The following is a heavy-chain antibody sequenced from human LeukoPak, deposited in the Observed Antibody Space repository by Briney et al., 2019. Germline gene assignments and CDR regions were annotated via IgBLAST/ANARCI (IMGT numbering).Heavy chain of an antibody. J-gene: IGHJ5*02. V-gene: IGHV4-39*01. CDR2: IYYSGST. CDR1: GGSIRSSNYY. CDR3: VRLFYYGSRGPPS. D-gene: IGHD3-22*01. Sequence: SETLSLTCNVLGGSIRSSNYYWGWIRQPPGKGLERIGSIYYSGSTYYNPSLKGRGTMSVDTSNNQFSLKLTSATATDTAVSYCVRLFYYGSRGPPSWGQGTLVTVSS.